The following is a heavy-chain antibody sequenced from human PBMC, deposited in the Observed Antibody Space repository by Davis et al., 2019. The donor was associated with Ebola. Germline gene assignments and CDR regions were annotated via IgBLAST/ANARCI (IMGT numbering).Heavy chain of an antibody. D-gene: IGHD3-10*01. CDR1: GGSISSGGYY. Sequence: PSETLSLTCTVPGGSISSGGYYWSWIRQHPGKGLEWIGYIYYSGSTYYNPSLKSRVTISVDTSKNQFSLKLSSVTAADTAVYYCAITRRYGSGSYPSYYYYGMDVWGQGTTVTVSS. CDR2: IYYSGST. V-gene: IGHV4-31*03. J-gene: IGHJ6*02. CDR3: AITRRYGSGSYPSYYYYGMDV.